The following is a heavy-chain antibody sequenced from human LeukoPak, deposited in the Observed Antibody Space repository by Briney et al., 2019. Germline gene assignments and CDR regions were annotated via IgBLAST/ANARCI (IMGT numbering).Heavy chain of an antibody. J-gene: IGHJ3*02. D-gene: IGHD1-26*01. CDR3: ARDIVGATSLGAFDI. V-gene: IGHV3-21*01. CDR2: ISSSSSYI. CDR1: GFTFSSYS. Sequence: GGSLRLSCAASGFTFSSYSMNWVRQAPGKGLELVSSISSSSSYIYYADSVKGRFTISRDNAKNSLYLQMNSLRAEDTAVYYCARDIVGATSLGAFDIWGQGTMVTVSS.